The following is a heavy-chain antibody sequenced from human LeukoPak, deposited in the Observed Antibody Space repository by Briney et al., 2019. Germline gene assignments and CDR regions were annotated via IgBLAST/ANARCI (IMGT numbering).Heavy chain of an antibody. D-gene: IGHD6-25*01. CDR3: ARGSAGDYYYYYMDV. Sequence: ASVKVSCKASGYTFTGYYLHWVRQAPGQGLEWMRCVNPNSGDTNYAQKFQGRVTMTRNTSISTAYMELSSLRSEDTAVYYCARGSAGDYYYYYMDVWGKGTTVTISS. J-gene: IGHJ6*03. CDR2: VNPNSGDT. V-gene: IGHV1-2*02. CDR1: GYTFTGYY.